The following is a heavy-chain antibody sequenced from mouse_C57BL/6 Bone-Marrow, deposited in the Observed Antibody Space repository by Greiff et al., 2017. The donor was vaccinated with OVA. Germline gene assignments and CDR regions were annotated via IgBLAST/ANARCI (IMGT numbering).Heavy chain of an antibody. V-gene: IGHV1-15*01. J-gene: IGHJ1*03. D-gene: IGHD1-1*01. CDR2: IDPETGGT. CDR3: TNDGSSYVGWYFDV. CDR1: GYTFTDYE. Sequence: QVQLKESGAELVRPGASVTLSCKASGYTFTDYEMHWVKQTPVHGLEWIGAIDPETGGTAYNQKFKGKAILTADKSSSTAYMELRSLTSEDSAVYYCTNDGSSYVGWYFDVWGTGTTVTVSS.